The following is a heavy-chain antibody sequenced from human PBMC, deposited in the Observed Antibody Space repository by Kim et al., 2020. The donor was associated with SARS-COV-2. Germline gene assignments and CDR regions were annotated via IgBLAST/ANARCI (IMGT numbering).Heavy chain of an antibody. D-gene: IGHD6-13*01. CDR2: GNT. Sequence: GNTKNSQKFQGRVTITRDTSASTAYMGLSSLRSEDTAVYYCANAAAGIDYWGQGTLVTVSS. CDR3: ANAAAGIDY. V-gene: IGHV1-3*01. J-gene: IGHJ4*02.